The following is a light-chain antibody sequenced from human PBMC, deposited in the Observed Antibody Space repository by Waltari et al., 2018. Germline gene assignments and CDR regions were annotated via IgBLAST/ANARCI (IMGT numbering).Light chain of an antibody. CDR3: STWDSSLSVVL. J-gene: IGLJ2*01. Sequence: QSELTQEASVSATVGQRVSLSCNGNSHNVGSYALAWYLQISNGRPKTVCFGNFLSPGVPDRFSASRSGTTASLTISGLQPEDEGFYFCSTWDSSLSVVLVGGGTRLTVL. V-gene: IGLV1-36*01. CDR1: SHNVGSYA. CDR2: FGN.